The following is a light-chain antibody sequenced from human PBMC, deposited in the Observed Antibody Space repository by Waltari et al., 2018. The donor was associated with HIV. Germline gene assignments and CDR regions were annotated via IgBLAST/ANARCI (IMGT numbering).Light chain of an antibody. V-gene: IGLV2-23*02. J-gene: IGLJ2*01. CDR2: EVS. CDR3: CAYAGSTTYVI. CDR1: SSDGGGYNL. Sequence: QSALTQPASVSGSPGQSITISCTGTSSDGGGYNLLSWYQQHPGKAPKLMIYEVSKRPSGVSNRFSGSKSGNTASLTISGLQAEDEADYYCCAYAGSTTYVIFGGGTKLTVL.